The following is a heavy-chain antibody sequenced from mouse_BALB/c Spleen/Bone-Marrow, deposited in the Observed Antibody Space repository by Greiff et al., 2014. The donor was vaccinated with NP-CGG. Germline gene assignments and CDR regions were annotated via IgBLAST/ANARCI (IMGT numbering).Heavy chain of an antibody. D-gene: IGHD2-3*01. CDR3: ARRGDGYYLDY. Sequence: VQLQQSGPGLGAPSQSLSITCTVSGFSLTSYGVHWVRQPLGKGLEWLGVIWAGGSTNYNSALMSRLSISKDNSKSQVFLKMNRLQTDGTAMYYCARRGDGYYLDYWGQGTTLTVSS. V-gene: IGHV2-9*02. J-gene: IGHJ2*01. CDR1: GFSLTSYG. CDR2: IWAGGST.